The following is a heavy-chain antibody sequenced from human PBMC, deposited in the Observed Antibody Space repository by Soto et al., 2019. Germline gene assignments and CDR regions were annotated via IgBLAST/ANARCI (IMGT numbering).Heavy chain of an antibody. CDR3: ARHGFGSRHGLGDV. Sequence: QVQLQESGPGLVKPSEPLSLTCTVSGGSITNYYCSWFRQPPGKGLEWIGYIQYNGYSAYNLSLKRRVTMTRDTSKTQVSLMLESLTATDTAVYYGARHGFGSRHGLGDVWGQGTMVIVSS. J-gene: IGHJ6*02. CDR1: GGSITNYY. CDR2: IQYNGYS. D-gene: IGHD1-26*01. V-gene: IGHV4-59*08.